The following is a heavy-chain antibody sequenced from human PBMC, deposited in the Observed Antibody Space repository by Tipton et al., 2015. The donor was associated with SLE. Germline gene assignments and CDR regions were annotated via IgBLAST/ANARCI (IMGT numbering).Heavy chain of an antibody. CDR1: GFTFADYA. CDR3: VRDSSLWSTDY. Sequence: SLRPSCTTSGFTFADYAMSWVRQAPGKGLEWVGVARVKAYGGTTEYAASVQGRFTISRDDSRSVAYLQMNSLKTEDTAVYYCVRDSSLWSTDYWGQGTLVTVSS. CDR2: ARVKAYGGTT. D-gene: IGHD2-2*01. J-gene: IGHJ4*02. V-gene: IGHV3-49*04.